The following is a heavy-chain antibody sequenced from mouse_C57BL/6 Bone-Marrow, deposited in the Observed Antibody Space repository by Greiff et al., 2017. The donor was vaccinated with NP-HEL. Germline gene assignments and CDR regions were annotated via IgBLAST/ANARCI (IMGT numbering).Heavy chain of an antibody. CDR2: IYPGSGST. CDR3: ARGFMVKSNFDY. J-gene: IGHJ2*01. D-gene: IGHD2-2*01. CDR1: GYTFTSYW. V-gene: IGHV1-55*01. Sequence: QVQLQQPGAELVKPGASVKMSCKASGYTFTSYWITWVKQRPGQGLEWIGDIYPGSGSTNYNEKFKSKATLTVDTSSSTAYMQLSSLTSEDSAVYYCARGFMVKSNFDYWGQGTTLTVSS.